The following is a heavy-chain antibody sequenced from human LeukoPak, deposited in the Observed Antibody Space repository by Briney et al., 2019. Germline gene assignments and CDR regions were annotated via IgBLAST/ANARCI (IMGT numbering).Heavy chain of an antibody. CDR3: ASDIVSTSVDF. CDR2: ITSSGSAI. V-gene: IGHV3-11*01. J-gene: IGHJ4*02. D-gene: IGHD5/OR15-5a*01. CDR1: GVTFSDYY. Sequence: GGSLTLSCTASGVTFSDYYMSWIRQAPGKALEWVSYITSSGSAIYYAASVQGRFTISKDNARNSLYLQMNGLRVDDTAIYYCASDIVSTSVDFWGQGTMVTVSS.